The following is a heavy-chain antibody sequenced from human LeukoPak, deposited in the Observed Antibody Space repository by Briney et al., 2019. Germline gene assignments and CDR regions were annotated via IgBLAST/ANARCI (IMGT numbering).Heavy chain of an antibody. CDR1: GFTFDDYA. D-gene: IGHD3-3*01. CDR3: ARGGFGVVTYDY. V-gene: IGHV3-21*01. CDR2: ISSSSSYI. Sequence: GGSLRLSCAASGFTFDDYAMHWVRQAPGKGLEWVSSISSSSSYIYYAYSVKGRFTISRDNAKNSLYLQMNSLRAEDTAVYYCARGGFGVVTYDYWGQGTLVTVSS. J-gene: IGHJ4*02.